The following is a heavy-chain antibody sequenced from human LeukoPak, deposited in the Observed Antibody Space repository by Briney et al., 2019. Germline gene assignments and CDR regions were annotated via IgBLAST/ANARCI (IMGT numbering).Heavy chain of an antibody. D-gene: IGHD1-7*01. CDR2: FDPEDGET. J-gene: IGHJ4*02. V-gene: IGHV1-24*01. CDR3: ATGFLSNWNYVLDY. CDR1: GYTLTELS. Sequence: ASVKVSCKVSGYTLTELSMHWVRQAPGKGLEWMGGFDPEDGETIYAQKFQGRATMTEDTSTDTAYMELSSLRSEDTAVYYCATGFLSNWNYVLDYWGQGTLVTVSS.